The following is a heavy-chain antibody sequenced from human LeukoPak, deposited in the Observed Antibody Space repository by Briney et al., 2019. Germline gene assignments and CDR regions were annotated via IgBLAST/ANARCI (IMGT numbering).Heavy chain of an antibody. CDR3: ARAGYYGSGSYIYYYGMDV. J-gene: IGHJ6*02. D-gene: IGHD3-10*01. CDR1: GFTFSSYS. CDR2: ISSSSSYI. Sequence: PGGSLRLSCAASGFTFSSYSMNWVRQAPAKGLEWVSSISSSSSYIYYADSVKGRFTISRDNAKNSLYLRMNSLRAEDTAVYYCARAGYYGSGSYIYYYGMDVWGQGTTVTVSS. V-gene: IGHV3-21*01.